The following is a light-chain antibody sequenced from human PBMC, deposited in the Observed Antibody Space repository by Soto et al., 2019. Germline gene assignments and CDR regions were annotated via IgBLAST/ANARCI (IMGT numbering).Light chain of an antibody. CDR1: SSDVGAYIY. CDR2: DVS. Sequence: QSALTQPASVSGSPGQSIAISCTGTSSDVGAYIYVSWYQHHPGKAPKLILYDVSARPSGVSDRFSGSKSGNTASLTISGLQPEDEADYYCSSYTSSSTEVFGTGTKSPS. V-gene: IGLV2-14*03. J-gene: IGLJ1*01. CDR3: SSYTSSSTEV.